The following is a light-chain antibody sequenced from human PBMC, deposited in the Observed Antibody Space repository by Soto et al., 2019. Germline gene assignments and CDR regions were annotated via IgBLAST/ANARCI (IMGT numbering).Light chain of an antibody. V-gene: IGLV2-14*01. J-gene: IGLJ2*01. CDR2: EGT. CDR1: SSDIGRYKF. Sequence: QSVLTQPASVSGSPGQSVTISCTGTSSDIGRYKFVSWFQQHPGKAPKLLIFEGTNRPSGVSNRFSGSKSGNTASLTISGIQAEDEAIYFCSSSTKTKTLVIFGGGTKVTV. CDR3: SSSTKTKTLVI.